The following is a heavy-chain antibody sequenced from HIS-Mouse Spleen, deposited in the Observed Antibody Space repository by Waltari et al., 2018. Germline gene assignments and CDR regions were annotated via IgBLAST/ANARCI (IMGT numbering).Heavy chain of an antibody. Sequence: QLQLQESGPGLVKPSETLSLTCTVSGGSISSSSYYWGWIRQPPGKGLGWIGSIYYSGTTSYNPSLKSRVTISVETSKHQFSLKLSSVTAADTAVYYCAREIPYSSSWYDWYFDLWGRGTLVTVSS. CDR1: GGSISSSSYY. J-gene: IGHJ2*01. CDR2: IYYSGTT. V-gene: IGHV4-39*07. CDR3: AREIPYSSSWYDWYFDL. D-gene: IGHD6-13*01.